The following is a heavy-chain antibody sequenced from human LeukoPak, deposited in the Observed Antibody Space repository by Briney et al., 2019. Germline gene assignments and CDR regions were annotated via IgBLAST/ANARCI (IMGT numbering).Heavy chain of an antibody. D-gene: IGHD5-24*01. CDR2: IRYDGSRK. Sequence: GSLRLSCAASGFTFSSYDMNWVRQAPGKGLEWVAFIRYDGSRKYYADSVKGRFTISRDNSKNTVYLQMNSLRAEDTAVYYCARNQWLQFDAFDIWGQGTMVTVSS. V-gene: IGHV3-30*02. J-gene: IGHJ3*02. CDR1: GFTFSSYD. CDR3: ARNQWLQFDAFDI.